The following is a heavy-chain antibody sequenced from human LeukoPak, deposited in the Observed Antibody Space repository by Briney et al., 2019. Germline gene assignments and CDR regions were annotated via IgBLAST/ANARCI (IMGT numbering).Heavy chain of an antibody. J-gene: IGHJ4*02. CDR2: IYSSGST. V-gene: IGHV4-61*02. CDR3: ARNGDYSMDY. Sequence: SETLSLTCTVSGGSISNGSYYWNWIRQPAGKGLEWIGRIYSSGSTNYNPSLKSRVTMSVDTSKNQFSLKLSSVTAADTAVYYCARNGDYSMDYWGQGTLVTVSS. D-gene: IGHD2-15*01. CDR1: GGSISNGSYY.